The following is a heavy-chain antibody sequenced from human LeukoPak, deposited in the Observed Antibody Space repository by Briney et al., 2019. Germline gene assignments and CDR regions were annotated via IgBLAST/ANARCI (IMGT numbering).Heavy chain of an antibody. J-gene: IGHJ5*02. V-gene: IGHV3-11*01. D-gene: IGHD2-2*01. CDR2: ISQSGADI. CDR1: GFTFSDYY. CDR3: ARDFCSSTSCYGSPNWFDP. Sequence: GGSLRLSCAASGFTFSDYYMSWSRQPPGEGLEWLSFISQSGADIHYADSVKGRFTISRDNAKNSLYLQMNSLRAEDTAVYYCARDFCSSTSCYGSPNWFDPWGQGTLVTVSS.